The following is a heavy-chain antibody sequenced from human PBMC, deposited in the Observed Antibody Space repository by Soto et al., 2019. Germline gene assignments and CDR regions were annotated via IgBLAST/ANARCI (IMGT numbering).Heavy chain of an antibody. CDR3: ARESEDLTSNFDY. Sequence: QVQLVESGGGVVQPGRSLRLSCAASGFTFSAYGMHWVRQAPGRGLEWVAIISHDGSYKAYADSVKGRFTIARDNSKGALYLLLNSLRPDDSALYYCARESEDLTSNFDYWGQGTLVTVSS. V-gene: IGHV3-30*03. J-gene: IGHJ4*02. CDR2: ISHDGSYK. CDR1: GFTFSAYG.